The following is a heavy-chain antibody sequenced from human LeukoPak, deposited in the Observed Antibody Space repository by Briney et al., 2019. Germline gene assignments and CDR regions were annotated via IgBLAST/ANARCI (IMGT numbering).Heavy chain of an antibody. CDR2: INHSGST. V-gene: IGHV4-34*01. CDR1: GGSFSGYY. D-gene: IGHD5-12*01. Sequence: SETLSLTCAVYGGSFSGYYWSWIRQPPGKGLEWIGEINHSGSTNYNPSLKSRVTISVDTSKNQFSLKLSSVTAADTAVYYCARIVATITYWGQGTLVTVSS. J-gene: IGHJ4*02. CDR3: ARIVATITY.